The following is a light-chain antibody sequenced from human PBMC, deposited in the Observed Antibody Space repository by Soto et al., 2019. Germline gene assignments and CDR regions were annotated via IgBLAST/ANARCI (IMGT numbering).Light chain of an antibody. CDR3: QQYGSSPMYT. V-gene: IGKV3-20*01. CDR1: QSVSSSY. Sequence: EIVLTQSPGTLSLSPGERATLSCRASQSVSSSYLAWYQQKPGQAPRLLIYGASSRATGIPDRFRGSGSGTDFTLTISRLEPEDFAVYYSQQYGSSPMYTFGQGTKLEIK. CDR2: GAS. J-gene: IGKJ2*01.